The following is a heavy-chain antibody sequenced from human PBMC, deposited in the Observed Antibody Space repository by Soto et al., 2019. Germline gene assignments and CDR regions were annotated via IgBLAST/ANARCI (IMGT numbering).Heavy chain of an antibody. CDR2: IIPMFGTA. CDR1: GATFSSYP. V-gene: IGHV1-69*13. Sequence: GASVKVSCKASGATFSSYPISWVRQAPGQGLVCMGSIIPMFGTANCAQKFQGRVTITAGECASTSYIDLSSLTSESTAVYYCAIRGIAEGGTVVRSGPWGRGSLVTSSS. J-gene: IGHJ5*02. D-gene: IGHD6-19*01. CDR3: AIRGIAEGGTVVRSGP.